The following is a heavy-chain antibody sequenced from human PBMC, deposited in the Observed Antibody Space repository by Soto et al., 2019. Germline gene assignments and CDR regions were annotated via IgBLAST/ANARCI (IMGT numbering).Heavy chain of an antibody. CDR2: TRDKPNSYTT. CDR3: TSAAVSTTGLDV. Sequence: EVQLVESGGGLVQPGGSLRLSCAASGFTFSDHYMDWVRQAPGKGLEWVGRTRDKPNSYTTEYAASVKGRFTISRDDSENSVYLQMNSLKTEDTAVYYCTSAAVSTTGLDVWGQGTTVTVSS. CDR1: GFTFSDHY. V-gene: IGHV3-72*01. J-gene: IGHJ6*02. D-gene: IGHD4-4*01.